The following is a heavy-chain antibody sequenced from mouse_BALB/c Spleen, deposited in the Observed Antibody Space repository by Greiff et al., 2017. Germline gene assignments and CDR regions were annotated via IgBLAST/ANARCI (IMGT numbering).Heavy chain of an antibody. V-gene: IGHV5-9-3*01. CDR3: ARQGTGTLVDY. CDR2: ISSGGSYT. Sequence: EVQLVESGGGLVKPGGSLKLSCAASGFTFSSYAMSWVRQTPEKRLEWVATISSGGSYTYYPDSVKGRFTISRDNAKNTLYLQMSSLRSEDTAMYYCARQGTGTLVDYWGQGTTLTVSS. CDR1: GFTFSSYA. J-gene: IGHJ2*01. D-gene: IGHD4-1*01.